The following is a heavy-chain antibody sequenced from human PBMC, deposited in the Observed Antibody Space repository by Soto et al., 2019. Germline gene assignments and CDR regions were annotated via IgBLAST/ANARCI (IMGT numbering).Heavy chain of an antibody. Sequence: VQLVQSGAEMKKPGSPVKVSCQSSGGTFNTYAMNWVRQAPGQGPEWMGDISPMFGAANYAPKFQGRVTITADESTGTSYMQLSSLTSEDTALYFCAREVQVHTPAFVYWGQGTLVTVSS. CDR1: GGTFNTYA. J-gene: IGHJ4*02. CDR2: ISPMFGAA. CDR3: AREVQVHTPAFVY. V-gene: IGHV1-69*19. D-gene: IGHD3-10*01.